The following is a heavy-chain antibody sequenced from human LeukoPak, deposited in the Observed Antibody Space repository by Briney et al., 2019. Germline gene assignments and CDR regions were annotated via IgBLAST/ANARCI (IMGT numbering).Heavy chain of an antibody. Sequence: SETLSLTWAVYGGSFSGYYWSWIRQPPGKGLEWIGEINHSGSTNYNPSLKSRVAISVDTSKNQFSLKLSSVTAADTPVYYCASAARRAGSFIAARPSYMDVWGKGTTVTVSS. D-gene: IGHD6-6*01. CDR1: GGSFSGYY. CDR2: INHSGST. J-gene: IGHJ6*03. V-gene: IGHV4-34*01. CDR3: ASAARRAGSFIAARPSYMDV.